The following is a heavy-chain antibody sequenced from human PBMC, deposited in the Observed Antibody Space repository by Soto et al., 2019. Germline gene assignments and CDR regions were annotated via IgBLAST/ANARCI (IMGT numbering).Heavy chain of an antibody. V-gene: IGHV3-23*01. D-gene: IGHD6-6*01. CDR2: ISGSGGST. CDR3: AKDRWEYSSASLYFDY. J-gene: IGHJ4*02. CDR1: GFTVSSYA. Sequence: GGSLRLSCAASGFTVSSYAMSWVRQAPGKGLEWVSAISGSGGSTYYEDSVKGRFTISRDNSKNTLYLQMNSRRAEDTAVYYCAKDRWEYSSASLYFDYWGQGTLVTVSS.